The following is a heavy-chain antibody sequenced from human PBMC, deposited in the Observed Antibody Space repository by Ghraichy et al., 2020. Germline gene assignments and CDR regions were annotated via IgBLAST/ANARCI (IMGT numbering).Heavy chain of an antibody. CDR1: GGSFSGYY. J-gene: IGHJ6*02. V-gene: IGHV4-34*01. CDR2: INHSGST. Sequence: SETLSLTCAVYGGSFSGYYWSWIRQPPGKGLEWIGEINHSGSTNYNPSLKSRVTISVDTSKNQFSLKLSSVTAADTAVYYCARGVVTLSPPYYYYGMDVWGQGTTVTVSS. CDR3: ARGVVTLSPPYYYYGMDV. D-gene: IGHD4-23*01.